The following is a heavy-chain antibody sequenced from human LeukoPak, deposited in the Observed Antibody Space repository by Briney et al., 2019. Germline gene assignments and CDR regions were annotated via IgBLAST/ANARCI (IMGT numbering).Heavy chain of an antibody. Sequence: GESLKISCNSSGYIYTSYWIGWVRQMPGKGLEWMGIIYPGDSDTRYSPSFQGQVTISADKSISTAYLQWSSLKAPDTAMYYCAAQTGYWGNWGQGTLVTVSS. D-gene: IGHD2-8*02. CDR1: GYIYTSYW. V-gene: IGHV5-51*01. CDR3: AAQTGYWGN. J-gene: IGHJ4*02. CDR2: IYPGDSDT.